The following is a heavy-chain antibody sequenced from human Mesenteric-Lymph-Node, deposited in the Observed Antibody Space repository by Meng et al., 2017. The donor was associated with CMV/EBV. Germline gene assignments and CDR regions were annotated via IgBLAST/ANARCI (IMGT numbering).Heavy chain of an antibody. CDR3: TRVVVVVRPHAFDI. Sequence: GGSLRLSCTASGFTFGDYAMSWVRQAPGKGLEWVGFIRSKAYGGTTEYAASVKGRFTISRDDSKSIAYLQMNSLKTEDTAVYYCTRVVVVVRPHAFDIWGQGTMVTV. V-gene: IGHV3-49*04. CDR2: IRSKAYGGTT. CDR1: GFTFGDYA. J-gene: IGHJ3*02. D-gene: IGHD2-2*01.